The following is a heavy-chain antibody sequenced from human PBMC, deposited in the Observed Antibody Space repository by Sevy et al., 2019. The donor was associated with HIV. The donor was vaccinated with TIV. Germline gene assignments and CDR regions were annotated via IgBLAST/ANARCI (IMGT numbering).Heavy chain of an antibody. CDR2: INQDGSAK. Sequence: GGSLTLSCAASGFNFNDYWMNWVRQAPGKGLEWVANINQDGSAKYYVDSAKGRFTISRDNAKNSLYLQMNSLRADDTAVYYCARDSPPYTSTFSSSYVWGQGTLVTVSS. D-gene: IGHD6-6*01. V-gene: IGHV3-7*03. CDR3: ARDSPPYTSTFSSSYV. CDR1: GFNFNDYW. J-gene: IGHJ4*02.